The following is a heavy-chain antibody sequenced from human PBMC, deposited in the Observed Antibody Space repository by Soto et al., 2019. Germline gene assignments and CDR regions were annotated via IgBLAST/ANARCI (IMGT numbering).Heavy chain of an antibody. Sequence: QVQLVQSGAEVKKPGASVKVSCKASGYTFTNYAIHWLRQAPGQRLEWMGWINAGSGNTKYSQKLQGRVTITRDTSASTANMELSSLRSEDTAVYYCTRDTGVKLERHGDGDYWGQGTLVTVSS. J-gene: IGHJ4*02. D-gene: IGHD1-1*01. CDR1: GYTFTNYA. V-gene: IGHV1-3*01. CDR2: INAGSGNT. CDR3: TRDTGVKLERHGDGDY.